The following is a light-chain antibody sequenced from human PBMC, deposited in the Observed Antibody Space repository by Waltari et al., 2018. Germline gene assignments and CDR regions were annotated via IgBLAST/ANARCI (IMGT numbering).Light chain of an antibody. CDR3: SSYTSSSTPWV. Sequence: QSALTQPASVSGSPGQSITISCTGTSSDVGGYNYVSWYQQHPGKAPKLMIYDVSNRPSGVSIRFSGAKSGNTASLTISGLQAEDEADYYCSSYTSSSTPWVFGGGTKLTVL. V-gene: IGLV2-14*01. CDR2: DVS. J-gene: IGLJ3*02. CDR1: SSDVGGYNY.